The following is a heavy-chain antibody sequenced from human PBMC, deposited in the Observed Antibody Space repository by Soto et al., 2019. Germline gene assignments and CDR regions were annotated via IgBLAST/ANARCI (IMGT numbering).Heavy chain of an antibody. Sequence: EVQLLESGGGLVQPGGSLRLSCAASGFTFSSYAMSWVRQAPGKGLEWVSAISGSGGSTYYADSVKGRFTISRDNSKNTLYLQMNSLRAEDTAVYYCAKDRGAVVYYYYGMDVWGQGTTVTVSS. CDR2: ISGSGGST. J-gene: IGHJ6*02. CDR1: GFTFSSYA. V-gene: IGHV3-23*01. CDR3: AKDRGAVVYYYYGMDV. D-gene: IGHD2-15*01.